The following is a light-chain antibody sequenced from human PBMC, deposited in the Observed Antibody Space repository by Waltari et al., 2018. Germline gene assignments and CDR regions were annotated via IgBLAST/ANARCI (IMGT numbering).Light chain of an antibody. CDR3: QQYRNLWT. CDR2: KAS. Sequence: DIQMTQSPSTLSASVGDRVTITCRASQSLSNWLAWYQQKPGKAPKVLIYKASTLESGXPXRFSGSGSGXXFTLTISSLQPXXXAXYYCQQYRNLWTFGQGTKVEIK. J-gene: IGKJ1*01. V-gene: IGKV1-5*03. CDR1: QSLSNW.